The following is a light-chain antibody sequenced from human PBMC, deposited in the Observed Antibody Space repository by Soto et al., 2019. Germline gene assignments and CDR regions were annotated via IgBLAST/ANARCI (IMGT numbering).Light chain of an antibody. CDR1: QSLVHSDGIAY. Sequence: DVVMNQSPLSLPVTLGQPASISCRSNQSLVHSDGIAYFSWFQQRPGRSSRRLIYKVSNRDSGVPAICSGRGSGTDFALKISRVEAEEVGVYYFMQGTHWPITFGQGTRLEIK. V-gene: IGKV2-30*02. CDR2: KVS. CDR3: MQGTHWPIT. J-gene: IGKJ5*01.